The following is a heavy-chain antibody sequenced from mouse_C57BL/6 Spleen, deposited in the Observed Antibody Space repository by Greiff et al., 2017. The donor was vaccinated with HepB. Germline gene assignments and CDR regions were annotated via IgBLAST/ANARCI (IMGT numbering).Heavy chain of an antibody. V-gene: IGHV5-17*01. CDR3: ARVFITTVVAPFDY. CDR1: GFTFSDYG. Sequence: EVMLVESGGGLVKPGGSLKLSCAASGFTFSDYGMHWVRQAPEKGLEWVAYISSGSSTIYYADTVKGRFTISRDNAKNTLFLQMTSLRSEDTAMYYCARVFITTVVAPFDYWGQGTTLTVSS. J-gene: IGHJ2*01. CDR2: ISSGSSTI. D-gene: IGHD1-1*01.